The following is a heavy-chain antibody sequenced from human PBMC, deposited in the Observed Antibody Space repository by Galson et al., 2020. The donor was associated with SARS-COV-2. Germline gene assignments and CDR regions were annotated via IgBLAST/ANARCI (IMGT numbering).Heavy chain of an antibody. J-gene: IGHJ2*01. CDR2: VYPSGTT. CDR1: GYSVSTTNY. CDR3: ARQGVNMIVLVTVPGWYFDL. V-gene: IGHV4-38-2*02. Sequence: SQTLSLTCTVSGYSVSTTNYWGWFRQPPGRGLEWIGRVYPSGTTYYNPPLTSPVTTSVDTSKNQFSLRLDSVTAADTALYYCARQGVNMIVLVTVPGWYFDLWGRGTLGTVSS. D-gene: IGHD3-22*01.